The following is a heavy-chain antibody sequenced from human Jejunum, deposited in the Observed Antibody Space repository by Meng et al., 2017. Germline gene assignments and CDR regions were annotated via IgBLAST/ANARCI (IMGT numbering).Heavy chain of an antibody. J-gene: IGHJ4*02. V-gene: IGHV4-61*01. Sequence: HVTLQGSGPGLVRPSETLSLTCTVSGGFASSGSYYWTWVRQSPGKGLEWIGYNFDNGRTNYNPSLKSRVTMSVDTSRNQFSLKLSSVTAADTAVYYCARDNWGSIDYWGQGVLVTVSS. CDR1: GGFASSGSYY. CDR3: ARDNWGSIDY. CDR2: NFDNGRT. D-gene: IGHD7-27*01.